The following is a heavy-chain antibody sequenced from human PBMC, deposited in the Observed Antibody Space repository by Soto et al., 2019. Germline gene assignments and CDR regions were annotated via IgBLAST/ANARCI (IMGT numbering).Heavy chain of an antibody. D-gene: IGHD3-3*01. CDR3: ARDVVKRSYYDYWSGSLF. V-gene: IGHV3-7*01. CDR2: IKHDAGET. J-gene: IGHJ4*02. Sequence: EVQLVESGGCLVQPGGSLRLSCAASGFTFSSYWMSWVRQAPGKGLEWVVSIKHDAGETYYLDSVKGRFTVSRDNAKNSLYLQMDSLRVEDTAMYYCARDVVKRSYYDYWSGSLFWGQGSLVTVSS. CDR1: GFTFSSYW.